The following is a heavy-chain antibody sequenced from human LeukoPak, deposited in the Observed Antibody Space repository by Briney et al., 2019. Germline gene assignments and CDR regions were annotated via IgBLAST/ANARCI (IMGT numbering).Heavy chain of an antibody. D-gene: IGHD5-12*01. J-gene: IGHJ4*02. Sequence: GGSLRLFCAASGFTFKSYSMNWLPQAPGKGREGVSYISSSSNTIYYADSVKGRFTISRDNAKKSVYLQMNSLRAEDTAIYYCVKSGGRDGGNWGQGTLVSVSS. CDR2: ISSSSNTI. CDR3: VKSGGRDGGN. CDR1: GFTFKSYS. V-gene: IGHV3-48*04.